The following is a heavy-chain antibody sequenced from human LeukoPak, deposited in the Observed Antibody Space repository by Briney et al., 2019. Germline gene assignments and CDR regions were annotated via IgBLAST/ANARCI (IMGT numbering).Heavy chain of an antibody. CDR2: IYYSGST. CDR3: ARSSQTPVGYWFDP. Sequence: SETLSLTCTVSGGSISSSSYYWGWIRQPPGRGLEWIGSIYYSGSTNYNPSLKSRVTISVDTSKNQFSLKLSSVTAADTAVYYCARSSQTPVGYWFDPWGQGTLVTVSS. V-gene: IGHV4-39*07. J-gene: IGHJ5*02. CDR1: GGSISSSSYY. D-gene: IGHD3-22*01.